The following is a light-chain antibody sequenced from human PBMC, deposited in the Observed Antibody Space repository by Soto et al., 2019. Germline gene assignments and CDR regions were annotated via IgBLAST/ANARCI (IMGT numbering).Light chain of an antibody. J-gene: IGLJ2*01. CDR2: STS. Sequence: QTVVTQAPSLTVSPGGTVTLTCAPSTGAVTSGHYPNWVQQKPGQVPKSLIYSTSDKHSWTPARLSGALLGGKAALTLSSVQPEDEAEYYCRLYWGGALGVFGGGTKLTVL. CDR1: TGAVTSGHY. CDR3: RLYWGGALGV. V-gene: IGLV7-43*01.